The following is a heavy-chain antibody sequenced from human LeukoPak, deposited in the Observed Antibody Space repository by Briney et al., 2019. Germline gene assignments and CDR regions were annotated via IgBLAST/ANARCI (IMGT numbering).Heavy chain of an antibody. D-gene: IGHD3-22*01. J-gene: IGHJ4*02. CDR3: AEMGYDSSGYYYGDY. V-gene: IGHV1-69*13. CDR2: IIPIFGTA. Sequence: GASVKVSCKASGYTFTSYYMHWVRQAPGQGLEWMGGIIPIFGTANYAQKFQGRVTITADESTSTAYMELSSLRSEDTAVYYCAEMGYDSSGYYYGDYWGQGTLVTVSS. CDR1: GYTFTSYY.